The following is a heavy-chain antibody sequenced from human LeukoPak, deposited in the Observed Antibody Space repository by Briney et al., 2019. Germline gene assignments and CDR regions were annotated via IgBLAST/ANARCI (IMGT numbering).Heavy chain of an antibody. CDR2: ISYDGSNK. V-gene: IGHV3-30*18. Sequence: GGSLRLSCAASGFTFSSYGMHWVRQAPGKGLEWVAVISYDGSNKYYADSVKGRFTISRDNSKNTLYLQMNSQRAEDTAVYYCAKDAMSGYYYMDVWGKGTTVTVSS. CDR3: AKDAMSGYYYMDV. D-gene: IGHD3-10*01. J-gene: IGHJ6*03. CDR1: GFTFSSYG.